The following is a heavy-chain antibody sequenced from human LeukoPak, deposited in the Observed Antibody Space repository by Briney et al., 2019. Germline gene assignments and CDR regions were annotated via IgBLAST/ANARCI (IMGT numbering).Heavy chain of an antibody. V-gene: IGHV3-30-3*01. D-gene: IGHD2-15*01. J-gene: IGHJ4*02. Sequence: GGSLRLSCAASGFSFSDYPLHWVRQAPGKGLEWVAVISYNGDTKYYTDSVTGRFTISRDNSKNTLYLQMNSLRGEDTAVYYCARGGGGSYHRYYFDYWGQGTLVTVSS. CDR2: ISYNGDTK. CDR1: GFSFSDYP. CDR3: ARGGGGSYHRYYFDY.